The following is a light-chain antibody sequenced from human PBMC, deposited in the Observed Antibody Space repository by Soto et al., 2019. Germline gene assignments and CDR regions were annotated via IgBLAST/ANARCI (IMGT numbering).Light chain of an antibody. J-gene: IGLJ1*01. CDR1: SSDVGSFNY. Sequence: QSALTQPPSVSGCPGQSVTISCTATSSDVGSFNYVSWYQHHPGKAPKLMIYEVTSRPSGVSNRFSGSKSGNTASLTISGLQAEDEADYYCVSYATSTTLYVFGSGTKLTVL. CDR2: EVT. CDR3: VSYATSTTLYV. V-gene: IGLV2-14*01.